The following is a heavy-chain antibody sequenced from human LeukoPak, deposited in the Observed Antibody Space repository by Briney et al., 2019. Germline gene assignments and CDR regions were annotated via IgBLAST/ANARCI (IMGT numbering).Heavy chain of an antibody. D-gene: IGHD6-13*01. J-gene: IGHJ4*02. CDR3: ARLPATGGYSSSWYGDLDY. CDR1: GYSFTSYW. Sequence: GESLKISCKGSGYSFTSYWIGWVRQMPGKGLEWMGIICPDDSDTRYSPSFQGQVTNSADKSISTAYLQWSSLKASDTAMYYCARLPATGGYSSSWYGDLDYWGQGTLVTVSS. CDR2: ICPDDSDT. V-gene: IGHV5-51*01.